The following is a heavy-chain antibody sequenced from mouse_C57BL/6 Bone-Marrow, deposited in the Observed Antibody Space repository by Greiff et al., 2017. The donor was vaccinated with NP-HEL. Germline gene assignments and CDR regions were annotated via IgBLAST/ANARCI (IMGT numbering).Heavy chain of an antibody. Sequence: QVQLQQSGAELVKPGASVKMSCKASGYTFTTYPIEWMKQNHGKSLEWIGNFHPYNDDTKYNEKFKGTATLTVEKSSSTVYLELSRLTSDDSAVYYCARPGYYSNYGYFDVWGTGTTVTVSS. CDR1: GYTFTTYP. CDR2: FHPYNDDT. J-gene: IGHJ1*03. V-gene: IGHV1-47*01. CDR3: ARPGYYSNYGYFDV. D-gene: IGHD2-5*01.